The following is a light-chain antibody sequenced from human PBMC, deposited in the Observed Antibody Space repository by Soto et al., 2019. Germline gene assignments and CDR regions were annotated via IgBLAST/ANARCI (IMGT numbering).Light chain of an antibody. CDR3: QQYYSTPPT. CDR1: QRVLYSSNNENY. V-gene: IGKV4-1*01. CDR2: WAS. J-gene: IGKJ1*01. Sequence: DIVMTQSPDSLAVSLGERATINCKSSQRVLYSSNNENYLAWYQHKPGQPPNLLIYWASTRESGVPDRFSGSGSGKDITLAISSLQAEDVAVYYCQQYYSTPPTFGQGTKVEIK.